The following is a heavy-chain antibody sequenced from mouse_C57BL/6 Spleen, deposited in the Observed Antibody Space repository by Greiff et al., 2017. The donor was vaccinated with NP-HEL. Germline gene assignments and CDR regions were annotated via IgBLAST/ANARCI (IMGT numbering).Heavy chain of an antibody. J-gene: IGHJ4*01. CDR2: INPNNGGT. V-gene: IGHV1-22*01. D-gene: IGHD1-1*01. Sequence: VQLKESGPELVKPGASVKMSCKASGYTFTDYNMHWVKQSHGKSLEWIGYINPNNGGTSYNQKFKGKATLTVNKSSSTAYMELRSLTSEDSAVYYCAVCLCAMDYWGQGTSVTVSS. CDR3: AVCLCAMDY. CDR1: GYTFTDYN.